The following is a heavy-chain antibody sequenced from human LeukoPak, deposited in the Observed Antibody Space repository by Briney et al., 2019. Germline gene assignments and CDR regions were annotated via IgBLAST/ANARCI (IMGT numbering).Heavy chain of an antibody. CDR3: ARDLGGYNSPDYYYYGMDV. J-gene: IGHJ6*02. CDR1: GGTFSSYA. CDR2: IIPILGIA. D-gene: IGHD5-24*01. V-gene: IGHV1-69*04. Sequence: GASVKVSCKASGGTFSSYAISWVRQAPGQGLEWMGRIIPILGIANYAQKFQGRVTITADKSTSTAYMELSSLRSEDTAVYYCARDLGGYNSPDYYYYGMDVWGQGTTVTVSS.